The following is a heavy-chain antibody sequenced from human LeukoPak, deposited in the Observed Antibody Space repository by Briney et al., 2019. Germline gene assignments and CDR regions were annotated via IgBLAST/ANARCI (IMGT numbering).Heavy chain of an antibody. Sequence: SETLSLTCTVSGGSISSSSYYWGWIRQPPGKGLEWIGSIYYSGSTYYNPSLKSRVTISVDTSKNQFSLKLSSVTAADTAVYYCARKQYTLWYFDLWGSGTLVTVSS. CDR3: ARKQYTLWYFDL. J-gene: IGHJ2*01. D-gene: IGHD2-2*02. V-gene: IGHV4-39*01. CDR2: IYYSGST. CDR1: GGSISSSSYY.